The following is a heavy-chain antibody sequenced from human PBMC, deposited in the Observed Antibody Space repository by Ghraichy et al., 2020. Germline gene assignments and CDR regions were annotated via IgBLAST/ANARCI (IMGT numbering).Heavy chain of an antibody. D-gene: IGHD1-14*01. CDR1: GGSFSGYY. J-gene: IGHJ3*02. CDR2: INHSGST. Sequence: SETLSLTCAVYGGSFSGYYWSWIRQPPGKGLEWIGEINHSGSTNYNPSLKSRVTISVDTSKNQFSLKLSSVTAADTAVYYCSRGAAGIGPRKKKNAFDIWGPGTMVTVSS. CDR3: SRGAAGIGPRKKKNAFDI. V-gene: IGHV4-34*01.